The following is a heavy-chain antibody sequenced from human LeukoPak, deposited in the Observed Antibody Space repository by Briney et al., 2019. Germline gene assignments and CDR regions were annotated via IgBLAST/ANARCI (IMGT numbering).Heavy chain of an antibody. V-gene: IGHV3-21*04. CDR1: GFTFSSYS. CDR3: ARVVAVAGRAFDI. J-gene: IGHJ3*02. Sequence: KPGGSLRLSCAASGFTFSSYSMNWVRQAPGKGLEWVSSISGSSSYIYYADSVKGRFTISRDNAKNSLYLQMNSLRAEDTAVYYCARVVAVAGRAFDIWGQGTMVTVSS. CDR2: ISGSSSYI. D-gene: IGHD6-19*01.